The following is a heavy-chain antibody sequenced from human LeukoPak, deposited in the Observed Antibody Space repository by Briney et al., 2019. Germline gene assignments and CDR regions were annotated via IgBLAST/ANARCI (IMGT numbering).Heavy chain of an antibody. Sequence: GGSLRLSCAASGFTFSSYAMSWIRQAPGKGLEWVSYISSSGSTIYYADSVKGRFTISRDNAKNSLYLQMNSLRAEDTAVYYCARAPDYYYYMDVWGKGTTVTVSS. V-gene: IGHV3-11*04. CDR2: ISSSGSTI. J-gene: IGHJ6*03. CDR1: GFTFSSYA. CDR3: ARAPDYYYYMDV. D-gene: IGHD5-12*01.